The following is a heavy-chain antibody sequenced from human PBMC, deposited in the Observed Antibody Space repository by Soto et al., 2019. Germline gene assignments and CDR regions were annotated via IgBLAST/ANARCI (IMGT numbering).Heavy chain of an antibody. Sequence: GASVKVSCKASGGTFSSYAISWVRQAPGQGLEWMGGIIPIFGTANYAQKFQGRVTITADESTSTAYMELSSLRSEDTAVYYCARTPFEPTAANPQLDYWGQGTLVTVSS. CDR2: IIPIFGTA. CDR3: ARTPFEPTAANPQLDY. J-gene: IGHJ4*02. D-gene: IGHD3-9*01. CDR1: GGTFSSYA. V-gene: IGHV1-69*13.